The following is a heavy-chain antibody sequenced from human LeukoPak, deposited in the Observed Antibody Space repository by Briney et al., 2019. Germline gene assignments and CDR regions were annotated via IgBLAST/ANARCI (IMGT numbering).Heavy chain of an antibody. Sequence: PGRSLRLSCAASGFTFSSYAMHWVRQAPGKGLEWVAVISYDGSNKYYADSVKGRFTISRDNSKNTLYLQMNSLRAEDTAVYYCARSPLALRRDGYTLSYWGQGTLVTVSS. J-gene: IGHJ4*02. CDR1: GFTFSSYA. CDR2: ISYDGSNK. CDR3: ARSPLALRRDGYTLSY. V-gene: IGHV3-30-3*01. D-gene: IGHD5-24*01.